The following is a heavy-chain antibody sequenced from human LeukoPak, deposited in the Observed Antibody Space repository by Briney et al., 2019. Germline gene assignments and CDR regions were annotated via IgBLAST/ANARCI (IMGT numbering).Heavy chain of an antibody. CDR1: GGSISSGSYY. Sequence: SETLSLTCTVSGGSISSGSYYWSWIRQPAGKGLEWIGRIYTSGSTNYNPSLKSRVTILVDTSKNQFSLKLSSVTAADTAVYYCARDLWYYYDSSGYYHWYFDLWGRGTLVTVSS. D-gene: IGHD3-22*01. J-gene: IGHJ2*01. CDR2: IYTSGST. V-gene: IGHV4-61*02. CDR3: ARDLWYYYDSSGYYHWYFDL.